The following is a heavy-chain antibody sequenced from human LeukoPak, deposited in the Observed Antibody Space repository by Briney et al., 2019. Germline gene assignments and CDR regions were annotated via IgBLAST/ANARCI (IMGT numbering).Heavy chain of an antibody. Sequence: PSETLSLTCTVSGXSISSYYWSWIRQPPGKGLEWIGYISYSGSTNYNPSLKSRVTISVDTSKNQFSLKLSSVTAADTAIYYCARLYSSSLGRVFDYWGQGTLVTVSS. CDR3: ARLYSSSLGRVFDY. V-gene: IGHV4-59*01. CDR1: GXSISSYY. J-gene: IGHJ4*02. D-gene: IGHD6-13*01. CDR2: ISYSGST.